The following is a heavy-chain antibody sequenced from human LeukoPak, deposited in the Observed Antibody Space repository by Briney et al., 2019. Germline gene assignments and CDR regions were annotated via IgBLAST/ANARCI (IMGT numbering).Heavy chain of an antibody. D-gene: IGHD6-19*01. Sequence: SETLSLTFTVSGGSISSYYWSWIRQPAGKGLEWIGRIYTSGSTNYNPSLKSRVTISVDTSKKQFSLKLSSVTAADTAVYYCAGVLRPRQYSNGWGTRGEPRWGQGTLVTVSS. V-gene: IGHV4-4*07. CDR3: AGVLRPRQYSNGWGTRGEPR. CDR2: IYTSGST. J-gene: IGHJ4*02. CDR1: GGSISSYY.